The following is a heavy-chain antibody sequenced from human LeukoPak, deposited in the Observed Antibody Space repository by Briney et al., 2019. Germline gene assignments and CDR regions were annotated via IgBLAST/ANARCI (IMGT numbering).Heavy chain of an antibody. J-gene: IGHJ4*02. CDR2: ISGSGGST. Sequence: PGGSLRLSCAASGFTFSSYAMSWVRQAPGKGLEWVSAISGSGGSTYYADSVKGRFTISRDNSKNTLYLQMNSLRAEDTAAYYCAKSIRYSSWYCFDYWGQGTLVTVSS. CDR1: GFTFSSYA. V-gene: IGHV3-23*01. D-gene: IGHD6-13*01. CDR3: AKSIRYSSWYCFDY.